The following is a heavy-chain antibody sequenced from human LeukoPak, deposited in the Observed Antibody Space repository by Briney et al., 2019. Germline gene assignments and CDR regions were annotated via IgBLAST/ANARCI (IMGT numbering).Heavy chain of an antibody. CDR1: GLTFSHYW. D-gene: IGHD5-12*01. Sequence: GGSLRLSCAASGLTFSHYWMTWVRQAPGKGLEWVAQINQDGSEEYYMDSVKARFTISRDNAKNSVFLQMNSLRAEDTAVYYCVRDGGVSGYDLLDYWGQGTLVTVS. J-gene: IGHJ4*02. V-gene: IGHV3-7*01. CDR3: VRDGGVSGYDLLDY. CDR2: INQDGSEE.